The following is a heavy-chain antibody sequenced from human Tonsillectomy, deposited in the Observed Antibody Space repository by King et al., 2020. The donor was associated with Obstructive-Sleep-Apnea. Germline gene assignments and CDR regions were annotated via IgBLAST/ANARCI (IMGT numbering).Heavy chain of an antibody. V-gene: IGHV4-34*01. D-gene: IGHD1-26*01. CDR1: GEAFSGCY. CDR3: ARLRAGQGSNAFDY. J-gene: IGHJ4*02. CDR2: INPSGST. Sequence: VQLQQWGPGLLKPSETLPLTCAVYGEAFSGCYWTWIRQPPGKGLEWIGAINPSGSTIHIPSLKSRVTISVDTSKNQFSLNLSSVTAADTAVYYCARLRAGQGSNAFDYWGQGTLVTVSS.